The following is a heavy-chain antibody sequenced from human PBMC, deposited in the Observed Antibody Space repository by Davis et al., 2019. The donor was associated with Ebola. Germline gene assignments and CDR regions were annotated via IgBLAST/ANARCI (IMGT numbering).Heavy chain of an antibody. Sequence: PSETLSLTCAVYGRSFSGYHWSWVRQHPWKWLEWIGEINHSGSTNYNPSLKSRVTISVDTSKNQFSLKLSSVTAADTAVYYCAGGFPRNWELRRVYYYYGMDVWGQGTTVTVSS. V-gene: IGHV4-34*01. CDR3: AGGFPRNWELRRVYYYYGMDV. CDR2: INHSGST. J-gene: IGHJ6*02. D-gene: IGHD1-7*01. CDR1: GRSFSGYH.